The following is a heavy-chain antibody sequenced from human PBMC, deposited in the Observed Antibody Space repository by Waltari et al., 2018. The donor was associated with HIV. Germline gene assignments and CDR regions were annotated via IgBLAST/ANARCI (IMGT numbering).Heavy chain of an antibody. CDR2: IGRLPNFL. D-gene: IGHD6-19*01. Sequence: EVRLLESGGGLVRRGGSLGVSWAASGYRFSVYNMNWVRQGRGKGLGWVASIGRLPNFLLDADPVKDRFTVSRDDAKNSLYLQMNSLTAEDTAVYYWAGGLSSGWSWCAPSRQGTLVTVSA. J-gene: IGHJ5*02. V-gene: IGHV3-21*01. CDR1: GYRFSVYN. CDR3: AGGLSSGWSWCAP.